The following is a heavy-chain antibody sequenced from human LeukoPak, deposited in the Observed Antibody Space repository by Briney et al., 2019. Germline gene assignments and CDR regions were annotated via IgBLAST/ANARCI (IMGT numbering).Heavy chain of an antibody. D-gene: IGHD4-17*01. CDR3: ARVYGDYWTWDY. Sequence: GGSLRLSCAASGFTFSSYWMHWVRQAPGKGLVWVSRINSDGSITNYADSVKGRFTISRDNAKNTLYLQLNSLRAEDTAVYYCARVYGDYWTWDYWGQGTLVTVSS. J-gene: IGHJ4*02. CDR1: GFTFSSYW. V-gene: IGHV3-74*01. CDR2: INSDGSIT.